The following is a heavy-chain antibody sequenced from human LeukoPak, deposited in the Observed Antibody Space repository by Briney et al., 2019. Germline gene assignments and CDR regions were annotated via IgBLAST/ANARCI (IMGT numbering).Heavy chain of an antibody. CDR2: IYTTGST. V-gene: IGHV4-4*07. CDR1: GGSISNYY. Sequence: SETLSLTCTVSGGSISNYYWSWTRQPAGKRLEWIGRIYTTGSTNYNPSLKSRVIMSVDTSKNQFSLKLSSVTAADTAVYYCARVWATTKAYIDYWGQGTLVTVSS. D-gene: IGHD1-26*01. J-gene: IGHJ4*02. CDR3: ARVWATTKAYIDY.